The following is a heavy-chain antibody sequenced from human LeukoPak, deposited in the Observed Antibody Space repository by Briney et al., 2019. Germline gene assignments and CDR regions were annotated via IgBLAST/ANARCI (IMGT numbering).Heavy chain of an antibody. CDR3: ARHFDF. CDR1: GDSISSSGSY. V-gene: IGHV4-39*01. J-gene: IGHJ4*02. Sequence: SETLSLSCTVSGDSISSSGSYWGWLRQPPGKGLEWIVTISYSGSAYYNPSLKSRVTISVDTSKNQFFLQLNSMTAADTAVYYCARHFDFWGQGTLVTVSS. CDR2: ISYSGSA.